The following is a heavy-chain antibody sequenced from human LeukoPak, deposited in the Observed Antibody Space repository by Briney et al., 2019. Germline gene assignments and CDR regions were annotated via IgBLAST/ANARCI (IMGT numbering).Heavy chain of an antibody. D-gene: IGHD6-13*01. J-gene: IGHJ4*02. CDR2: INPNSGGT. CDR3: ARVVAAAEDAPPGA. Sequence: GASVTVSCKASGYTFTGYYMHWVRQAPGQGLEWMGWINPNSGGTNYAQKFQGRVTMTRDTSISTAYMELSRLRSDDTAVYYCARVVAAAEDAPPGAWGQGTLVTVSS. V-gene: IGHV1-2*02. CDR1: GYTFTGYY.